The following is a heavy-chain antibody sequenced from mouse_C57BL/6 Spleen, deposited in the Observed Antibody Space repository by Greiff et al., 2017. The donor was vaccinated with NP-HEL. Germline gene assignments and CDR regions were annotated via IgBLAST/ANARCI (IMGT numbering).Heavy chain of an antibody. Sequence: QVQLQQPGAELVKPGASVKMSCKASGYTFTSYWITWVKQRPGQGLEWIGDIYPGSGSTNYNEKFKSKATLSVDTSSSTAYMQLSSLTSEDSAVYYCARWDYPYFDDWGQGTTLTVSS. CDR3: ARWDYPYFDD. CDR1: GYTFTSYW. CDR2: IYPGSGST. J-gene: IGHJ2*01. D-gene: IGHD2-4*01. V-gene: IGHV1-55*01.